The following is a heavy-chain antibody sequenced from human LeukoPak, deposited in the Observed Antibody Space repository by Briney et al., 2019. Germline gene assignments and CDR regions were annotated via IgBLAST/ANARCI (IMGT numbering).Heavy chain of an antibody. J-gene: IGHJ5*01. CDR1: GFTFSIYA. CDR2: ITSRDGGT. V-gene: IGHV3-23*01. CDR3: AKDRPNYYESNGDYYRRNGDS. Sequence: GGSLRLSCAASGFTFSIYAMSLVRQAPGKGLEWVSSITSRDGGTFYTHPVKGRFTISRDNSKNMLYLQMNSLRAEDTAIYYCAKDRPNYYESNGDYYRRNGDSWGQGTLVTVSS. D-gene: IGHD3-22*01.